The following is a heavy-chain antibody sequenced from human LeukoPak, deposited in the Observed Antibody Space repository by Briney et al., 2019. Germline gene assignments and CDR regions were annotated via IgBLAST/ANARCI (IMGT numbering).Heavy chain of an antibody. CDR3: AKSGGGIAARPFDY. CDR1: GFTFSSYG. Sequence: PGGSLRLSCAASGFTFSSYGMHWVRLAPGKGLEWVSFIRYDGSNKYYADSVKGRFTISRDNSKNTLSLQMNSLRAEDTAVYYCAKSGGGIAARPFDYWGQGTLVTVSS. V-gene: IGHV3-30*02. CDR2: IRYDGSNK. J-gene: IGHJ4*02. D-gene: IGHD6-6*01.